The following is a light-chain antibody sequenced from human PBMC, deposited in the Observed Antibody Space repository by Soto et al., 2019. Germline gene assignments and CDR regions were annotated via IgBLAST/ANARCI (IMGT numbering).Light chain of an antibody. Sequence: EIVLTQSPGTLSLSPGERATLSCRASQSVSNNYLAWYQQKPGQAPRLLIYGASNRATGIPDRFSGSGSGTDFTLTISRLEPEDFAVYYCQQYGGSPWTFGQGTKVEI. CDR3: QQYGGSPWT. V-gene: IGKV3-20*01. CDR1: QSVSNNY. CDR2: GAS. J-gene: IGKJ1*01.